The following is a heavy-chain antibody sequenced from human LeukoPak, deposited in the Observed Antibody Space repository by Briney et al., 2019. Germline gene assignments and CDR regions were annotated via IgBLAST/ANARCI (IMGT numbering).Heavy chain of an antibody. CDR2: ISYDGSNK. Sequence: GGSLRLSCAASGFTFSSYAMHWVRQAPGKGLEWVAVISYDGSNKYYADSVKGRFTISRDNPKNTLYLQMNSLRAEDTAVYYCARDDYGSGSYDLDYWGQGTLVTVSS. J-gene: IGHJ4*02. CDR3: ARDDYGSGSYDLDY. CDR1: GFTFSSYA. V-gene: IGHV3-30*04. D-gene: IGHD3-10*01.